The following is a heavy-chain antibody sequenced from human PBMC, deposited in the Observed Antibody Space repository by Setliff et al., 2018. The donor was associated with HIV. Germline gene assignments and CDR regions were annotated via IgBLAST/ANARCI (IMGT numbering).Heavy chain of an antibody. CDR2: VHSTGTT. CDR3: ARAGMGALRSLFDY. CDR1: GDSIARNTYY. J-gene: IGHJ4*02. D-gene: IGHD1-26*01. V-gene: IGHV4-61*02. Sequence: SETLSLTCTVSGDSIARNTYYWSWIRQPAGEGLEYIGRVHSTGTTIYNPSLKSRVTMSVDTSKNQFSLKLNSVTAADTAIYYCARAGMGALRSLFDYWGQGTLVTVSS.